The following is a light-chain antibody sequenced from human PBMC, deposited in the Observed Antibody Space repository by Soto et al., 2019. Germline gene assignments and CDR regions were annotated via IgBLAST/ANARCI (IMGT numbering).Light chain of an antibody. CDR2: GAS. J-gene: IGKJ1*01. CDR3: QQYYHWPWT. Sequence: EIVMTQSPATLSVSPGERATLSCRASQGVSDILAWFLQKPGQPPRLLIYGASTRATAVPGKFSGSGSGTEFTLTISSLQSEDFAVYFCQQYYHWPWTFGQGTRLEIK. V-gene: IGKV3-15*01. CDR1: QGVSDI.